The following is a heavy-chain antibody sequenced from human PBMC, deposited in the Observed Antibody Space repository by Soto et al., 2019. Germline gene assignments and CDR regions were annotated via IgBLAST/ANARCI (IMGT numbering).Heavy chain of an antibody. Sequence: GGFLRLSCAASGFTFSSFAMSWVRQAPGKGLEWVSGISGGGESTYYADSVKGRFTISRDNFKSTLFLQMNSLRADDTAVYYCAKRPSGWGGGWGQGTLVTVSS. CDR1: GFTFSSFA. D-gene: IGHD6-19*01. CDR2: ISGGGEST. J-gene: IGHJ4*02. CDR3: AKRPSGWGGG. V-gene: IGHV3-23*01.